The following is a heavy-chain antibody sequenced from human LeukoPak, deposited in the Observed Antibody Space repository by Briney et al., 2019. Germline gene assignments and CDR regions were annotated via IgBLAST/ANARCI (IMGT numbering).Heavy chain of an antibody. V-gene: IGHV3-30-3*01. D-gene: IGHD1-26*01. CDR3: ARGGYWALGLFDY. Sequence: GGSLRLSCAASGFTFSSYAMHWVRQAPGKGLEWVAVISYDGSNKYYADSVKGRFTISRDNSKNTLYLQMNSLRAEDTAVYYCARGGYWALGLFDYWGQGTLVTVSS. CDR1: GFTFSSYA. CDR2: ISYDGSNK. J-gene: IGHJ4*02.